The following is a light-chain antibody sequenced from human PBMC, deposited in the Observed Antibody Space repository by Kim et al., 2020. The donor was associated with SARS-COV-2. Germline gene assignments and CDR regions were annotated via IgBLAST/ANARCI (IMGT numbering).Light chain of an antibody. CDR2: DAS. J-gene: IGKJ2*01. CDR1: QYLATW. V-gene: IGKV1-5*01. Sequence: GDTVSITCRASQYLATWVAWYQQKPGMAPKVLMYDASKLKSGVPSRFSGSGSGTEFTLTITSLQHDDFATYYCQQYKSDPYTFGQGTKLEI. CDR3: QQYKSDPYT.